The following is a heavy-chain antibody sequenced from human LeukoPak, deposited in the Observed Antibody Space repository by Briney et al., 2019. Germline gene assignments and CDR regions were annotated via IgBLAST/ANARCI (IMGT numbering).Heavy chain of an antibody. Sequence: GGSLRLSCAASGFTFSSYGMHWVRQAPGKGLEWVAVISYDGSNKYYADSVKGRFTISRDNSKNTLYLQMNSLRAEDTAVYYCAKEHRGYSSDWSADYWGQGTLVTVSS. CDR3: AKEHRGYSSDWSADY. J-gene: IGHJ4*02. CDR2: ISYDGSNK. CDR1: GFTFSSYG. V-gene: IGHV3-30*18. D-gene: IGHD6-19*01.